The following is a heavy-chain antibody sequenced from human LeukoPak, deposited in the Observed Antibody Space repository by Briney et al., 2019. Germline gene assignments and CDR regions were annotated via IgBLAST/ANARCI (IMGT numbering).Heavy chain of an antibody. Sequence: SGTLSLTCAVSGGSISSSNWWSWVRQPPGKGLEWIGEIYHSGSTNYNPSLKSRVTISVDKSKNQFSLKLSSVTAADTAVYYCARDPLRAGYSSGWYDWGQGTLVTVSS. J-gene: IGHJ4*02. CDR3: ARDPLRAGYSSGWYD. D-gene: IGHD6-19*01. CDR1: GGSISSSNW. V-gene: IGHV4-4*02. CDR2: IYHSGST.